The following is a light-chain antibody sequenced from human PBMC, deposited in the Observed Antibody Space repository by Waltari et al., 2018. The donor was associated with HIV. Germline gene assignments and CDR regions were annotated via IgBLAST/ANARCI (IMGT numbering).Light chain of an antibody. J-gene: IGLJ2*01. CDR1: STDSRFYQP. CDR3: ASNRLDSTLV. Sequence: QSALTQPASVSGFPGQTINISCTGISTDSRFYQPFSWYQQHPGSVPMLIIYDIGSRPSGLSYDFSGARSGDSASLTISGLQSGDEAHYFCASNRLDSTLVFGGGTKLTIL. V-gene: IGLV2-14*03. CDR2: DIG.